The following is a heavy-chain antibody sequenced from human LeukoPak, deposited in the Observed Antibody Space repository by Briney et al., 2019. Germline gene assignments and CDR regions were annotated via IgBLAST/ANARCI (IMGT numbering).Heavy chain of an antibody. CDR3: ARARGYSYGYDY. V-gene: IGHV4-59*01. J-gene: IGHJ4*02. CDR1: GGSISSYY. Sequence: KASETLSLTCTVPGGSISSYYWSWIRQPPGKGVEWIGYIDYSGSTNYNPSLKSRVTISVDTSKNQFSLKLSSVTAADTAVYYCARARGYSYGYDYWGQGTLVTVSS. D-gene: IGHD5-18*01. CDR2: IDYSGST.